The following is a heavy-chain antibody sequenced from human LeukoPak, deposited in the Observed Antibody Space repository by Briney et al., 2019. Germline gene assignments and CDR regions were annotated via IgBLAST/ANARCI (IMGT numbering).Heavy chain of an antibody. V-gene: IGHV1-18*01. CDR1: GYTFTSYG. Sequence: ASVKVSCKASGYTFTSYGISWVPQAPGQGLEWMGWISAFNGNTNYAQKLQGRVTITRNTSISTAYMELSSLRSEDTAVYYCARNSRTLAYCGGDCYYYYYMDVWGKGTTVTVSS. D-gene: IGHD2-21*02. CDR3: ARNSRTLAYCGGDCYYYYYMDV. CDR2: ISAFNGNT. J-gene: IGHJ6*03.